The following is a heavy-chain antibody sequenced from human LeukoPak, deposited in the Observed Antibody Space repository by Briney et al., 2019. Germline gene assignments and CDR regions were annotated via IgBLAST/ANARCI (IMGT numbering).Heavy chain of an antibody. V-gene: IGHV3-7*01. CDR2: IEQDGSEK. J-gene: IGHJ4*02. D-gene: IGHD2-15*01. CDR1: GFTFSSYW. CDR3: ARARRYLGYCSGGSCYGYFDY. Sequence: SGGSLRLSCAASGFTFSSYWMSWVRQAPGKGLEWVANIEQDGSEKYYVDSVKGRFTISRDNAKNSLYLQMNSLRAEDTAVYYCARARRYLGYCSGGSCYGYFDYWGQGTLVTVSS.